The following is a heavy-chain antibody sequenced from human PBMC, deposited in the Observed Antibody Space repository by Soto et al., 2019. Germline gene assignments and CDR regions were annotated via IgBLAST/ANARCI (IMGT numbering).Heavy chain of an antibody. CDR3: FRGGVTSRTFDY. D-gene: IGHD3-16*01. J-gene: IGHJ4*02. V-gene: IGHV5-51*01. CDR1: GYIIKNYW. Sequence: PGESLKISCKASGYIIKNYWIGWVRQMPGQGLEWMGIIFPDDSDTRYSPSFQGHVTISVDKSISTAYVQWSSPKASDSAIYYCFRGGVTSRTFDYWGQGTLVTVPQ. CDR2: IFPDDSDT.